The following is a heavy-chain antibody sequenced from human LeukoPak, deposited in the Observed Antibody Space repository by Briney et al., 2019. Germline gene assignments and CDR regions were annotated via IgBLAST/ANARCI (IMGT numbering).Heavy chain of an antibody. J-gene: IGHJ4*02. CDR3: ARAPSIAARPSSEAYFDY. CDR1: GGSISSYY. V-gene: IGHV4-59*12. Sequence: PSETLSLTCTVSGGSISSYYWSWIRQPPGKGLEWTGYIYYSGSTYYNPSLKSRVTISVDTSKNQFSLKLSSVTAADTAVYYCARAPSIAARPSSEAYFDYWGQGTLVTVSS. D-gene: IGHD6-6*01. CDR2: IYYSGST.